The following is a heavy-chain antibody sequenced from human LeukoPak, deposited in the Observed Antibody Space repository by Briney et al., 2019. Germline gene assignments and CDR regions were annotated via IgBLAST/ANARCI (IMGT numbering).Heavy chain of an antibody. CDR1: GFIFSDYG. CDR3: ARWGGTRQYYFDY. CDR2: TRFDGSIK. D-gene: IGHD1-1*01. Sequence: GGSLRLSCAVSGFIFSDYGFHWVRQAPGKGLEWVAVTRFDGSIKQYADSVKGRLTISRDDSKNTLYLQMNFLKSEDTAVYYCARWGGTRQYYFDYWGQGTLVTVSS. J-gene: IGHJ4*02. V-gene: IGHV3-33*01.